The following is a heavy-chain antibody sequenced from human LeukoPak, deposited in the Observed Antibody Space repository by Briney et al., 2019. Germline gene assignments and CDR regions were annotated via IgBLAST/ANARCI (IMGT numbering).Heavy chain of an antibody. Sequence: SETLSLTCTVSGYSISSGYYWGWIRQPPGKGLEWTGSIYHSGSTYYNPSLKSRVTISVDTSKNQFSLKLSSVTAADTAVYYCARVAVAGTNDYWGQGTLVTVSS. D-gene: IGHD6-19*01. CDR1: GYSISSGYY. V-gene: IGHV4-38-2*02. CDR2: IYHSGST. CDR3: ARVAVAGTNDY. J-gene: IGHJ4*02.